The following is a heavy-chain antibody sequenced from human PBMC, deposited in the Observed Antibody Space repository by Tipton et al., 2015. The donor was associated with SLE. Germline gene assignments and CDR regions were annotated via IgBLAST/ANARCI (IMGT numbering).Heavy chain of an antibody. Sequence: TLSLTCTVSGGSLSGDTYYWSWIRQPAGEGLEWIGYIYYSGRTRYNPSHSGSTRYNPSLDSRGSISLDTSKNQFSLRLISVTAADTAVYYCARANGVVGGQVPYWYFDLWGRGTLVSVSS. D-gene: IGHD3-3*01. CDR1: GGSLSGDTYY. CDR3: ARANGVVGGQVPYWYFDL. V-gene: IGHV4-61*10. J-gene: IGHJ2*01. CDR2: IYYSGRTRYNPSHSGST.